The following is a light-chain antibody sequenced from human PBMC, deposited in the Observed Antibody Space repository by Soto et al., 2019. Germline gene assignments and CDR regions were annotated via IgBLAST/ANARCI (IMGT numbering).Light chain of an antibody. CDR1: QGISTY. V-gene: IGKV1-39*01. Sequence: DIQMTQSPSSLSASVGDRFTITCRASQGISTYLNWYQQKPGKAPKLLIYAASSLQSGVPSRFSGSGSETEFTLTISSLQPEDFATYSCQQTYTTPITFGQGTRLENK. J-gene: IGKJ5*01. CDR2: AAS. CDR3: QQTYTTPIT.